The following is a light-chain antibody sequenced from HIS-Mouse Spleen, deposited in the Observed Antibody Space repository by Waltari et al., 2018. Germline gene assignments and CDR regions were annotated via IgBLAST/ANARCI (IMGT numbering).Light chain of an antibody. Sequence: SYELTQPPSVSVSPGQRARITCSGDALQKKYAYWYQQKSGQAPVLVIYEDSKRPSGIPERFSGSSSGTMATLTISGAQVEDEADYYCYSTDSSGNHRVFGGGTKLTVL. V-gene: IGLV3-10*01. J-gene: IGLJ2*01. CDR3: YSTDSSGNHRV. CDR1: ALQKKY. CDR2: EDS.